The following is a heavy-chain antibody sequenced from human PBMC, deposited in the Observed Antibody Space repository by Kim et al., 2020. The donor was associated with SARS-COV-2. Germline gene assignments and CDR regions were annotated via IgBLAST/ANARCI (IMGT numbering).Heavy chain of an antibody. CDR3: ARDKLVGDSYLDS. CDR2: MNQDGGQK. J-gene: IGHJ4*02. D-gene: IGHD1-26*01. Sequence: GGSLRLSCAASGFTFSSYWMSWVRQAPGKGLEWVAHMNQDGGQKNYMGSVGGRFTISRDNAKNSLYLQMSSLRAEDTAVYYCARDKLVGDSYLDSWGQGTLVPVSS. V-gene: IGHV3-7*01. CDR1: GFTFSSYW.